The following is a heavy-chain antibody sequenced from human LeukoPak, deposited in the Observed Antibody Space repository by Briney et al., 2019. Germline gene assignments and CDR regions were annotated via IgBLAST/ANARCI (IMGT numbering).Heavy chain of an antibody. J-gene: IGHJ3*02. CDR1: GGSVSRGSYY. Sequence: SETLSLTCTLSGGSVSRGSYYWSWIRQPPGKGLEWIGDIRYSGSTNYNPSLKSRVTISVDTSKNQFSLKLSSVTAADTAVHYCARVSCGGDCFSATNAFDIWGQGTVVTVSS. V-gene: IGHV4-61*01. D-gene: IGHD2-21*02. CDR2: IRYSGST. CDR3: ARVSCGGDCFSATNAFDI.